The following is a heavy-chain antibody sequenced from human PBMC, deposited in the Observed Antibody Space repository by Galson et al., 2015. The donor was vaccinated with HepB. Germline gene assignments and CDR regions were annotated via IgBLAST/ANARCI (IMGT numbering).Heavy chain of an antibody. CDR1: GFSFNFYT. Sequence: SLRLSCAASGFSFNFYTMYWVRQAPGKGLEYVSSIRTNGVTTDYADSVRGRFTISRDNSKNTLYLQMSSLRTEDTAVYHCGRDRSQYYYGMDVWGQGTTVTVSS. V-gene: IGHV3-64D*08. CDR3: GRDRSQYYYGMDV. D-gene: IGHD6-19*01. CDR2: IRTNGVTT. J-gene: IGHJ6*01.